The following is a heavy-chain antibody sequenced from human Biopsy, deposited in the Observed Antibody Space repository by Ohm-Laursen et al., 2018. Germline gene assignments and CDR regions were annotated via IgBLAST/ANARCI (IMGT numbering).Heavy chain of an antibody. D-gene: IGHD4-23*01. CDR2: ISHTGYT. CDR3: ARGSNEYGGLYFPH. CDR1: GVSITAYY. V-gene: IGHV4-59*08. Sequence: TLSLTCSVSGVSITAYYWSWIWQPPGKGLEWIGHISHTGYTSYKSSLKSRVTISLDTSRKHFSLRLTSLAAADTAVYYCARGSNEYGGLYFPHWGQGTLVTVSS. J-gene: IGHJ1*01.